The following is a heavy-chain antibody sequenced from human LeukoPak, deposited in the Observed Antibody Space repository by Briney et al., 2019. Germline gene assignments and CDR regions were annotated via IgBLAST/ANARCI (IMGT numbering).Heavy chain of an antibody. D-gene: IGHD3-9*01. Sequence: GGSLRLSCAASGFTFSRYWMHWVRQAPGKGLVWVSRIKGDGSHTIYADSVKGRFTISRDNAKNTLYLQMKSLRAEDTAVYYCVRDWDHFDFDSWGQGTLVTVSS. CDR2: IKGDGSHT. CDR3: VRDWDHFDFDS. CDR1: GFTFSRYW. V-gene: IGHV3-74*01. J-gene: IGHJ5*01.